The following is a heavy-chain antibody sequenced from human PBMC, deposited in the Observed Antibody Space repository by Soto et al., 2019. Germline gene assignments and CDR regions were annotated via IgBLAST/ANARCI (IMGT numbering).Heavy chain of an antibody. Sequence: PGESLKISCKGPGHLFNNHWIGWVRQTPGKGLEWMGVINPHGGSTKYAQKFQGRVTMTRDTSRSTVYMELRSLRSDDTAIYYCARSSGGNFGIIIEGSNWFDPWGQGTLVTVSS. V-gene: IGHV1-46*02. CDR2: INPHGGST. D-gene: IGHD3-3*01. J-gene: IGHJ5*02. CDR1: GHLFNNHW. CDR3: ARSSGGNFGIIIEGSNWFDP.